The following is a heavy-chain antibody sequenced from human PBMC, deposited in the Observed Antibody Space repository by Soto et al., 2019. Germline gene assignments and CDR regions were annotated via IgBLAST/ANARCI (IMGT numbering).Heavy chain of an antibody. J-gene: IGHJ6*02. D-gene: IGHD6-13*01. Sequence: HPGWSLGLSCAACGFTLSSYAVSWVRQSPGKGLEWVAAISGSGGSTYYADSVKGRFTISRDNSKNTLYLQMNSLRAEDTAVYYCSKDPRVMDVWSQGTTVTVSS. V-gene: IGHV3-23*01. CDR3: SKDPRVMDV. CDR1: GFTLSSYA. CDR2: ISGSGGST.